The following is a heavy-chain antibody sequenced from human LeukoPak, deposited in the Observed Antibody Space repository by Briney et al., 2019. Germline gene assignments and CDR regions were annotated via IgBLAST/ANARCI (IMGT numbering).Heavy chain of an antibody. CDR1: XW. Sequence: XWMSWVRQAPGKGLEWVAYMNQDGSQKYYVDSVKGRFTISRDNVKSSLYLQVSSLRAEDTAVYYCARNIAAAGTSFDPWGQGTLVTVAS. V-gene: IGHV3-7*01. J-gene: IGHJ5*02. D-gene: IGHD6-13*01. CDR3: ARNIAAAGTSFDP. CDR2: MNQDGSQK.